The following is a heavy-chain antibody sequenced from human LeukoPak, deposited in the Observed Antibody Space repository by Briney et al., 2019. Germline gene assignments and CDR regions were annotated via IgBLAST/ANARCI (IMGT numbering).Heavy chain of an antibody. CDR2: ISSGSTYI. V-gene: IGHV3-21*01. J-gene: IGHJ5*02. CDR1: GFTFSSYG. CDR3: ARDKLAYCGGDCYPDA. D-gene: IGHD2-21*02. Sequence: GGSLRLSCAVSGFTFSSYGMDWVRQAPGRGLEWVSSISSGSTYIYYAGSVKGRFTISRDNGKNSLYLQMNSLRAEDTAVYHCARDKLAYCGGDCYPDAWGQGTLVTVSS.